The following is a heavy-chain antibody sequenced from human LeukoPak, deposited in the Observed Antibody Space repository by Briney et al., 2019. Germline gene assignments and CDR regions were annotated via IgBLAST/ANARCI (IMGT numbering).Heavy chain of an antibody. Sequence: ASVKVSCKASGYTFTSYGISWVRQAPGQGLEWMGWISAYNGNTNYAQKLQGRVTMTTDTSTSTAYMELRSLRSDDTAVYYCARDRYGIVAAAIYFDYWGQGTLVTVSS. V-gene: IGHV1-18*01. CDR3: ARDRYGIVAAAIYFDY. CDR1: GYTFTSYG. CDR2: ISAYNGNT. D-gene: IGHD6-25*01. J-gene: IGHJ4*02.